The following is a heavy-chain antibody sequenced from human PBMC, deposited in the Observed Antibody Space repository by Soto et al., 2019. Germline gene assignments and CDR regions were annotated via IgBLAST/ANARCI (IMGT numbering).Heavy chain of an antibody. J-gene: IGHJ6*02. CDR3: ARAGYSYGRVYYYYGMDV. D-gene: IGHD5-18*01. Sequence: LRLSCAASGFTVSSNYMSWVRQAPGKGLEWVSVIYSGGSTYYADSVKGRFTISRDNSKNTLYLQMNSLRAEDTAVYYCARAGYSYGRVYYYYGMDVWGQGTTVTVSS. CDR2: IYSGGST. CDR1: GFTVSSNY. V-gene: IGHV3-53*01.